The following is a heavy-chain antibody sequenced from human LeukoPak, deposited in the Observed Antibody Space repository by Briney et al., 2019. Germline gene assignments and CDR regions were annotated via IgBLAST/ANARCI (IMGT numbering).Heavy chain of an antibody. D-gene: IGHD5-12*01. CDR1: GGTFSKYA. Sequence: ASVKVSCKASGGTFSKYALSWVRQAPGQGLEWMGAIIPFLDTSNYPPKFQDRVTITTDESTSTAYMDMSSLRADDTAVYYCAGAQAGNYDWHLDLWGQGTLVTVSS. CDR3: AGAQAGNYDWHLDL. CDR2: IIPFLDTS. V-gene: IGHV1-69*05. J-gene: IGHJ5*02.